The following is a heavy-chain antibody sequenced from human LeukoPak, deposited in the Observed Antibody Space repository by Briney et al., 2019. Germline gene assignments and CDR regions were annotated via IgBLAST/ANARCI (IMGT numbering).Heavy chain of an antibody. V-gene: IGHV3-30*03. CDR1: GFTFSSYG. CDR2: ISYDGKNE. J-gene: IGHJ4*02. D-gene: IGHD4/OR15-4a*01. CDR3: AGDRTRSDYEFDY. Sequence: GGSLRLSCAASGFTFSSYGMHWVRQAPGKGLEWVAVISYDGKNEYYADSVKGRFTISRDNSKNTLFLQVNSLRGEDTAVYYCAGDRTRSDYEFDYWGQGTLVTVSS.